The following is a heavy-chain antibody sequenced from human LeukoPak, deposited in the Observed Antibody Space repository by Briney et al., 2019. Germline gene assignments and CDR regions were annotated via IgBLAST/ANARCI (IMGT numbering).Heavy chain of an antibody. Sequence: SETLSLTCTVSGGSISSYYWSWIRQPPGKGLEWIGYIYNSGSINYNPSLKSRVTISVDTSKNQFSLKVKSVTASDTAVYYCASSKPDLDTWGQGTLVTVSS. V-gene: IGHV4-59*08. CDR3: ASSKPDLDT. CDR1: GGSISSYY. J-gene: IGHJ5*02. D-gene: IGHD2-2*01. CDR2: IYNSGSI.